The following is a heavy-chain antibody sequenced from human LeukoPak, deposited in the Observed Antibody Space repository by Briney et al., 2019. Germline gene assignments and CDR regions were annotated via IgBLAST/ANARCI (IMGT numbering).Heavy chain of an antibody. Sequence: ASVKVSCKASGGTFSSYAISWVRQAPGQGLEWMGGIIPIFGTANYAQKFQGRVTITTNESTSTAYMELSSLRSEDTAVYYCARERGSSGHHFDIWGQGTMVTVSS. J-gene: IGHJ3*02. CDR3: ARERGSSGHHFDI. D-gene: IGHD3-22*01. CDR2: IIPIFGTA. V-gene: IGHV1-69*05. CDR1: GGTFSSYA.